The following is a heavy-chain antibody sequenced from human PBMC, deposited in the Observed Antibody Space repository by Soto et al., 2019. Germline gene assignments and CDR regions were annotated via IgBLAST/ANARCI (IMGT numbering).Heavy chain of an antibody. CDR2: IYHSGST. J-gene: IGHJ6*04. CDR1: VYSISSGYY. CDR3: ATYGAGIGHCSYGMDA. D-gene: IGHD3-10*01. V-gene: IGHV4-38-2*01. Sequence: PPETLSVTCSVSVYSISSGYYWGWIRQPPGKGLEWIGSIYHSGSTYYNPSLKSRVTISVDTSKNQFSLKLSSVTAADTAVYYCATYGAGIGHCSYGMDACGKG.